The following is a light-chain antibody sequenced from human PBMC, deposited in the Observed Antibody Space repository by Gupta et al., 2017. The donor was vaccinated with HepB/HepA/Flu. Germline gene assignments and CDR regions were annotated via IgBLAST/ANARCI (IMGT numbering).Light chain of an antibody. CDR2: GKN. CDR1: SLRSYY. CDR3: NSRDSSGNHLV. V-gene: IGLV3-19*01. J-gene: IGLJ2*01. Sequence: SSELTQDPAVSVALGQTVRIPCQGDSLRSYYASWYQQKPGQAPVFVIYGKNNRPSGIPDRFSGSSSGNTASLTITGAQAEDEADYYCNSRDSSGNHLVFGAGTKLTVL.